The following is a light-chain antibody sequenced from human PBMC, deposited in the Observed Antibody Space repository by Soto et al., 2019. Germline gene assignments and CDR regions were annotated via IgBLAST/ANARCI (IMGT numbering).Light chain of an antibody. CDR3: SSYTSSNXLV. CDR1: SSDVGAYNY. CDR2: EVS. V-gene: IGLV2-14*01. J-gene: IGLJ2*01. Sequence: QSALTQPASVSGSPGQSITISCTGTSSDVGAYNYVSWYQQHPGKAPKLMIFEVSDRPSGVSNRFSGSKSGNTASLTISGLQAEDEADYYCSSYTSSNXLVXXXGTKLTVL.